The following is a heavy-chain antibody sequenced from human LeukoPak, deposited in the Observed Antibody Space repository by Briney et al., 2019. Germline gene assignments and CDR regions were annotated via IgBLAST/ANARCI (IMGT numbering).Heavy chain of an antibody. Sequence: ASVKVSCKASGGTFSSYAISWVRQAPGQGLEWMGRIIPILGIANYAQKFQGRVTITADKSTSTAYMELSSLRSEDTAVYYCARRFCTGGSCYPDYWGQGTLVTVSS. D-gene: IGHD2-15*01. CDR1: GGTFSSYA. V-gene: IGHV1-69*04. J-gene: IGHJ4*02. CDR2: IIPILGIA. CDR3: ARRFCTGGSCYPDY.